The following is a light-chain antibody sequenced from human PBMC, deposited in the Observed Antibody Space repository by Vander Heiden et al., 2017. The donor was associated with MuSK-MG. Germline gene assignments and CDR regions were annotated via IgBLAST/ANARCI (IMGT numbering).Light chain of an antibody. CDR2: GAS. CDR1: LGINNY. Sequence: DTQMTRSPSSLYACVRDRVTITDRASLGINNYLAWYPQKPGKVPNPPLYGASTLQSGVPSRFRGRGSGTDLTLHLSSLQPEDVATYYCQKDSSAPFTFGHGTKVDIK. CDR3: QKDSSAPFT. V-gene: IGKV1-27*01. J-gene: IGKJ3*01.